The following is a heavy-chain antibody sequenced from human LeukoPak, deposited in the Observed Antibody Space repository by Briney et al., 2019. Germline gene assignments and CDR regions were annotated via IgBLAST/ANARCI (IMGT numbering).Heavy chain of an antibody. CDR2: ISSGSSTI. V-gene: IGHV3-48*01. CDR1: GFSFSDAW. CDR3: ARVRSVPDY. Sequence: GGSLRLSCAASGFSFSDAWMNWVRQAPGKGLEWVSYISSGSSTIYYADSVKGRFTISRDNAKNSLYLQMNSLRAEDTAVYYCARVRSVPDYWGQGTLVTVSS. J-gene: IGHJ4*02. D-gene: IGHD3-10*01.